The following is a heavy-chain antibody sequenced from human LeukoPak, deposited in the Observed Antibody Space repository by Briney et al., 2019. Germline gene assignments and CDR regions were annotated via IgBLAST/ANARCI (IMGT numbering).Heavy chain of an antibody. J-gene: IGHJ4*02. CDR1: GFTFSTYS. D-gene: IGHD6-6*01. Sequence: PGGSLRLSCAASGFTFSTYSMNWVRQAPGKGLEWVSSISSSSSYIYYADSVKGRFTISRDNAKNSLYLQMNSLRAEDTAVYYSARHPPEYNSSDPPHWGQGTLVTASS. CDR3: ARHPPEYNSSDPPH. CDR2: ISSSSSYI. V-gene: IGHV3-21*01.